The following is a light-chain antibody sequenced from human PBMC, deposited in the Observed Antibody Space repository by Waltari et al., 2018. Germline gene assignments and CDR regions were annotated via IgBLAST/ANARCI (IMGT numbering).Light chain of an antibody. CDR2: DAS. V-gene: IGKV1-33*01. Sequence: DIRMTQSPSSLSASVGDRVTITCQASQGINKYLNWYQQKPGKPPNLLIYDASNLETGVPSRFSGSGSGRHFTLTISSLQPEDIATYYCQQYGNLPPSVTFGQGTRLEIK. CDR3: QQYGNLPPSVT. J-gene: IGKJ5*01. CDR1: QGINKY.